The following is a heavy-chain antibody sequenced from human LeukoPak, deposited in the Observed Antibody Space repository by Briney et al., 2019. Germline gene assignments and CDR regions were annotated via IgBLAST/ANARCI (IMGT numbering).Heavy chain of an antibody. Sequence: GGSLRLSWAASGFNYSSYTMNWVRQAPGKGLEWVSYISTRSSTIYYADSVKGRFTISSDNAKNLLYLQMNSLRAEDTAVYYCARGGPYYYDSDEYWGQGTLVTVSS. V-gene: IGHV3-48*04. D-gene: IGHD3-22*01. CDR3: ARGGPYYYDSDEY. CDR1: GFNYSSYT. CDR2: ISTRSSTI. J-gene: IGHJ4*02.